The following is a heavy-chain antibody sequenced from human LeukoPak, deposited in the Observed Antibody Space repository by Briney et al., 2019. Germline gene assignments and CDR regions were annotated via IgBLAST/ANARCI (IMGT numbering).Heavy chain of an antibody. D-gene: IGHD3-16*02. CDR3: ARDHYDYVWGSYRRAFDI. V-gene: IGHV4-34*01. J-gene: IGHJ3*02. Sequence: SETLSLTCAVYGGSFSGYYWSWIRQPPGKGLEWIGEINHSGSTNYNPSLKSRVTISVDTSKNQFSLKLSSVTAADTAVYYCARDHYDYVWGSYRRAFDIWGQGTMVTVSS. CDR1: GGSFSGYY. CDR2: INHSGST.